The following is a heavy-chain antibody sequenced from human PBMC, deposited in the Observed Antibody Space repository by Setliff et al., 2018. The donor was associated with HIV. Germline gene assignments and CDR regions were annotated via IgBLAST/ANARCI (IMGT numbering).Heavy chain of an antibody. CDR1: GGTFSSYT. CDR3: ARTREMVRGVISPAFDY. Sequence: GASVKVSCQASGGTFSSYTINWVRQAPGQGLEWMGGIIPIFGTANYAQKFQGRVTITTDESTSTAYMELSSLRSEDTALYYCARTREMVRGVISPAFDYWGLGTLVTVSS. CDR2: IIPIFGTA. V-gene: IGHV1-69*05. D-gene: IGHD3-10*01. J-gene: IGHJ4*02.